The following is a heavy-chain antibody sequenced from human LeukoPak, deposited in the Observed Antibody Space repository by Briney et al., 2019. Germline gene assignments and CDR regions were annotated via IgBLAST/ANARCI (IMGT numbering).Heavy chain of an antibody. J-gene: IGHJ6*04. CDR1: GFTFSSYW. CDR3: AREWNYYGSGIMDV. CDR2: IKQDGGEK. V-gene: IGHV3-7*01. Sequence: LTGGSLRLSCAASGFTFSSYWMSWVRQAPGKGLEWVANIKQDGGEKYYVGSVEGRFTVSRDNAKNSLYLQMNSLRAEDTAVYYCAREWNYYGSGIMDVWGKGTTVTVSS. D-gene: IGHD3-10*01.